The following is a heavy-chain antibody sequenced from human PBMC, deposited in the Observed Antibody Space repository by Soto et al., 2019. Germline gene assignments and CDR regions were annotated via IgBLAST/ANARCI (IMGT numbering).Heavy chain of an antibody. J-gene: IGHJ4*02. CDR2: IYYSGST. CDR3: ARTMVRGVTHSPRFDY. V-gene: IGHV4-59*01. Sequence: SETLSLTCTVSGGSISSYYWSWIRQPPGKGLEWIGYIYYSGSTNYNPSLKSRVTISVDTSKNQFSLKLSSVTAADTAVYYCARTMVRGVTHSPRFDYWGQGTLVTVSS. CDR1: GGSISSYY. D-gene: IGHD3-10*01.